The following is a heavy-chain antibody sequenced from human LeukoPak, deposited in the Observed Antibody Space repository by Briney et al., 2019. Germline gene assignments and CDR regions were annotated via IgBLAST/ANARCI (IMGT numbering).Heavy chain of an antibody. CDR3: VHGDSRDF. J-gene: IGHJ4*02. V-gene: IGHV3-21*01. D-gene: IGHD4-17*01. Sequence: GGSLRLSCAASGFTFTNYNMNWVRQAPGKGLEWVSSISSSSSYIYYADSVKGRFTISRDNAKNSLYLQMYSLRAEDTAVYYCVHGDSRDFWGQGTLVTVSS. CDR2: ISSSSSYI. CDR1: GFTFTNYN.